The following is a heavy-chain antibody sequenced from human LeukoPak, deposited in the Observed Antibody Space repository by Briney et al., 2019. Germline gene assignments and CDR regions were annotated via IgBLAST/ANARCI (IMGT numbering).Heavy chain of an antibody. CDR3: ARVDTGWNYYYYYMDV. D-gene: IGHD5-18*01. J-gene: IGHJ6*03. V-gene: IGHV4-39*07. Sequence: SETLSLTCSVSGGSISSSSHSWGWIRQSPGKGLEWIGSIYYSGSTFYNPSLKSRVTISVDTSKNQFSLKLSSVTAADTAVYYCARVDTGWNYYYYYMDVWGKGTTVTVSS. CDR2: IYYSGST. CDR1: GGSISSSSHS.